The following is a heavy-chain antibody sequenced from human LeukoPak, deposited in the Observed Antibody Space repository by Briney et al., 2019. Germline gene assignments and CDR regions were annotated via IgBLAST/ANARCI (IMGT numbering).Heavy chain of an antibody. J-gene: IGHJ4*02. V-gene: IGHV4-34*01. D-gene: IGHD6-13*01. CDR3: ARGGMAAPGGDYYFDY. Sequence: SETLSLTCAVYGGSFSGYYWSWIRQPPGKGLEWIGEINHSGSTNYNPSLKSRVTISVDTSKNQFSLKLSSVTAADTAVYYCARGGMAAPGGDYYFDYWGQGTLVTVSS. CDR2: INHSGST. CDR1: GGSFSGYY.